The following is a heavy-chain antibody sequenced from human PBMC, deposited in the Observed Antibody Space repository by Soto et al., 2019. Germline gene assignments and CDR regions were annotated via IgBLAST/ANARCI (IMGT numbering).Heavy chain of an antibody. Sequence: QITLKESGPTLVKPTQTLTLTCTFSGFSLTTRGVGVGWIRQPPGKAMEFLALIYWDDDKRNSPSLQSKLSIPQDTSKNQVVLTMTNVDPVDTAPYYCAHIPNYYQYDWFDPWGQGTLVSVSS. CDR3: AHIPNYYQYDWFDP. CDR2: IYWDDDK. V-gene: IGHV2-5*02. D-gene: IGHD3-16*01. J-gene: IGHJ5*02. CDR1: GFSLTTRGVG.